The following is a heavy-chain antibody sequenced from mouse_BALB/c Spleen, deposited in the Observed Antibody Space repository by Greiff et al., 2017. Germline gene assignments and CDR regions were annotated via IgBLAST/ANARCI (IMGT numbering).Heavy chain of an antibody. Sequence: VQLQQSGAELARPGASVKMSCKASGYTFTSYTMHWVKQRPGQGLEWIGYINPSSGYTNYNQKFKDKATLTADKSSSTAYMQLSSLTSEDSAVYYCARSHYGNTGAYWGQGTLVTVSA. J-gene: IGHJ3*01. CDR3: ARSHYGNTGAY. CDR1: GYTFTSYT. D-gene: IGHD2-1*01. CDR2: INPSSGYT. V-gene: IGHV1-4*01.